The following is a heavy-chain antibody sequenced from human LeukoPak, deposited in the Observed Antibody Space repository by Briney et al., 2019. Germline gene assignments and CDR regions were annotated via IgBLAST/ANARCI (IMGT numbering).Heavy chain of an antibody. V-gene: IGHV3-7*01. Sequence: GGSLRLSCAASGFTFTNYWMHWVRQAPGKGLQWVATIKQDGSEKYYVDSVKGRFTISRDNAKNSLYLQMNSLRAEDTALYYCVRTMDVWGQGTTVTVSS. J-gene: IGHJ6*02. CDR1: GFTFTNYW. CDR3: VRTMDV. CDR2: IKQDGSEK.